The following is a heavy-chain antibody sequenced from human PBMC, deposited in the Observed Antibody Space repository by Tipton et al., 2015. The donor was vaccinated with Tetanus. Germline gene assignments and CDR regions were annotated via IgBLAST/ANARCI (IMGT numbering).Heavy chain of an antibody. CDR3: ARTQGSALIDY. Sequence: TLSLTCTVSGGSINSYYWSWLRRPPGKALEWIGYIYFSGHTKYSPSLKSRVTMSVDTSMNQVSLNLTSVTAADSAVYFCARTQGSALIDYWGQGTLVTVSS. CDR1: GGSINSYY. V-gene: IGHV4-59*13. J-gene: IGHJ4*02. CDR2: IYFSGHT. D-gene: IGHD2-8*01.